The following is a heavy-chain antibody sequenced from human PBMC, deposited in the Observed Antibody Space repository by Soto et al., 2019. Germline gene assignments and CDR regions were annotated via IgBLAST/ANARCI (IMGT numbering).Heavy chain of an antibody. V-gene: IGHV1-2*02. CDR3: AKYRSTEEEGFTRAD. CDR2: ISPKSGGA. D-gene: IGHD2-2*01. J-gene: IGHJ4*02. Sequence: APVKVSCTASGYTFSDYYIQWVRQAPGQGLEYMGWISPKSGGAAYAQKFRGRVTMTRDTSVNLAYLHLSSLTSDDTAVYYCAKYRSTEEEGFTRADWGLGTMVKVSS. CDR1: GYTFSDYY.